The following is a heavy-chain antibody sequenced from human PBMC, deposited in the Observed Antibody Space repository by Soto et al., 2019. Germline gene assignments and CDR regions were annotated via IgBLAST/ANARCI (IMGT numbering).Heavy chain of an antibody. V-gene: IGHV3-23*01. CDR1: GFTFSSYA. J-gene: IGHJ6*02. D-gene: IGHD3-3*01. CDR2: ISGSGGST. CDR3: AKHQITIFGVVIAYYYYGMDV. Sequence: PGGSLRLSCAASGFTFSSYAMSWVRQAPGKGLEWVSAISGSGGSTYYADSVEGRFTISRDNSKNTLYLQMNSLRAEDTAVYYCAKHQITIFGVVIAYYYYGMDVWGLGTTVTVSS.